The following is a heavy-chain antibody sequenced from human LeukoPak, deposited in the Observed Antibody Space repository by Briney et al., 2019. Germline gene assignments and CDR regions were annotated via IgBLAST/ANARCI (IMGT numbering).Heavy chain of an antibody. D-gene: IGHD2-2*01. V-gene: IGHV1-18*04. CDR3: ARGQYQLLRTGPAKYDFDY. J-gene: IGHJ4*02. Sequence: ASAKVSCKASGYTFTSYGISWVRQAPGQGLEWRVWISAYNGNTNYAQKLQGRVTMTTDTSTSTAYMELRSLRSDDTAVYYCARGQYQLLRTGPAKYDFDYWGQGTLVTVSS. CDR2: ISAYNGNT. CDR1: GYTFTSYG.